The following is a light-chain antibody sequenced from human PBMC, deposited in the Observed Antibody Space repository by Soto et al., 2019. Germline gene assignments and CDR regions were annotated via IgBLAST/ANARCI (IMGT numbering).Light chain of an antibody. CDR1: QNITSY. CDR2: GAS. J-gene: IGKJ2*01. Sequence: DIQMTQSPSSLSASVGDRVTITCRASQNITSYLNWYQQKPGKTPKLLIYGASRLESGVPSRFSGCGYGTDFAFTIISLQPEDFATYYCQKCYSTLMYTFGQGTKLEIK. V-gene: IGKV1-39*01. CDR3: QKCYSTLMYT.